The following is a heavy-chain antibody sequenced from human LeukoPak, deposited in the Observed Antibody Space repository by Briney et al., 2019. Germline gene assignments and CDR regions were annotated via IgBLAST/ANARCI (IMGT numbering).Heavy chain of an antibody. CDR2: ISSSSSYI. J-gene: IGHJ5*02. V-gene: IGHV3-21*01. CDR3: ARRPIAAAGNWFDP. D-gene: IGHD6-13*01. Sequence: GGSLRLSCAASGFTFSSYAMHWVRQAPGKGLEWVSSISSSSSYIYYADSVKGRFTISRDNAKNSLYLQMNSLRAEDTAVYYCARRPIAAAGNWFDPWGQGTLVTVSS. CDR1: GFTFSSYA.